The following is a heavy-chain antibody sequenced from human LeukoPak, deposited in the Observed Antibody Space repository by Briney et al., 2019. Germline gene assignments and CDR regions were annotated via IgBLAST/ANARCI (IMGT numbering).Heavy chain of an antibody. CDR3: ARDGYPSS. J-gene: IGHJ5*02. D-gene: IGHD5-12*01. CDR1: GFTFSIYS. Sequence: PGGSLRLSCAASGFTFSIYSMNWVRQAPGKGLEWVSYISSDRSIVYYADSVKGRFTISRDNAKNSLYLQMDSLRAEDTAVYYCARDGYPSSWGQGTLVTVSS. CDR2: ISSDRSIV. V-gene: IGHV3-48*01.